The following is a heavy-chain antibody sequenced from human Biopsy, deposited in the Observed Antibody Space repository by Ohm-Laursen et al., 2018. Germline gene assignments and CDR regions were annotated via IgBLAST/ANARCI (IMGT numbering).Heavy chain of an antibody. CDR1: GYTFTTYY. CDR2: ISPKSGGT. D-gene: IGHD6-19*01. Sequence: SSVKVSCKVSGYTFTTYYIHWVRQAPGQGLEWMGWISPKSGGTNYAQKFQGNITMTKNTSMSTAYMEMSRLRSDDTAVYYCALQSVAQMKNFDYWGQGTLVTVSS. CDR3: ALQSVAQMKNFDY. V-gene: IGHV1-2*02. J-gene: IGHJ4*02.